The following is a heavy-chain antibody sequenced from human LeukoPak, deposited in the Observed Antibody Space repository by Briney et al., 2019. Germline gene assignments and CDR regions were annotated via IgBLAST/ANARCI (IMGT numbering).Heavy chain of an antibody. Sequence: GGSLRLSCAASGFTVSSNYMSWVRQAPGKGLEWVSVIYSGGSTYYADSVKGRFTTSRDNSKNTLYLQMNSLRAEDTAVYYCARRITMVRGVISDAFDIWGQGTMVTVSS. CDR1: GFTVSSNY. V-gene: IGHV3-66*04. J-gene: IGHJ3*02. D-gene: IGHD3-10*01. CDR3: ARRITMVRGVISDAFDI. CDR2: IYSGGST.